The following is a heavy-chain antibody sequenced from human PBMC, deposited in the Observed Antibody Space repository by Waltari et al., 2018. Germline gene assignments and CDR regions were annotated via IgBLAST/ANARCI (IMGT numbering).Heavy chain of an antibody. Sequence: EVQLVESGGGLVQPGGSLRLSCSVSGFTFSHYWMNWVLQAPGKGLEWVAHITTDGSSKKYADSVTGRFTISRDNTKDTLYLEMNRRTAEDTAVYYCTRDAVGHMDVWGKGTTVTVS. CDR3: TRDAVGHMDV. CDR2: ITTDGSSK. D-gene: IGHD2-15*01. V-gene: IGHV3-74*03. CDR1: GFTFSHYW. J-gene: IGHJ6*03.